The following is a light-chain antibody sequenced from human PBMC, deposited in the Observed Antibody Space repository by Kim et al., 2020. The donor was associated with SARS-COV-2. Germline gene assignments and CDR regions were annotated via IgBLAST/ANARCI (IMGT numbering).Light chain of an antibody. CDR3: QQYGSSPPYT. CDR1: PSVSSSY. V-gene: IGKV3-20*01. J-gene: IGKJ2*01. Sequence: EIVLTQSPGTLSLSPGERATLSCRASPSVSSSYLAWYQQKPGQAPRLLIYGASSRATGIPDRFSGSGSGTDFTLTISRLEPEDFAVYYCQQYGSSPPYTCGQGTNLEI. CDR2: GAS.